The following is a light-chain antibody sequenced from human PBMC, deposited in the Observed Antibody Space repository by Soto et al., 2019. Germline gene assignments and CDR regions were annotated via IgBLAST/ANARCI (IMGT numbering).Light chain of an antibody. CDR1: QSVSSRY. J-gene: IGKJ2*01. V-gene: IGKV3-20*01. Sequence: EMVLTQSPDTLSLSPGERATLSCRATQSVSSRYLAWYQQKPGQAPRLLISGTPNRATGIPDRFSGSGSGTDFTLTISRLEPEDFAVYYCQQFGGSPPYTFGQGTKLEIK. CDR2: GTP. CDR3: QQFGGSPPYT.